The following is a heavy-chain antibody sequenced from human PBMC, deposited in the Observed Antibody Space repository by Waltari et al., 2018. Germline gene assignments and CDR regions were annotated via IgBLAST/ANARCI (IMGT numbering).Heavy chain of an antibody. J-gene: IGHJ3*02. CDR1: GFTLRSYN. V-gene: IGHV3-48*01. CDR3: ARVARDAFDI. CDR2: ISRSTSII. Sequence: EVQLVESGGGLVRPGGALSLSCACSGFTLRSYNQNWVRQAPGKGLEWVSYISRSTSIIHNADSVKGRFTISRDNAKNSLSLQMNGLRAEDTAVYFCARVARDAFDIWGQGTMVTVSS.